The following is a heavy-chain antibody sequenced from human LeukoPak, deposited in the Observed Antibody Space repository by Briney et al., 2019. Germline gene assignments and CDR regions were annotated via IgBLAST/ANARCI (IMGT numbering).Heavy chain of an antibody. Sequence: SETLSLTCTVSGGSISSSTYYWGWIRQPPGKGLEWIGSIYYSGSTYYNPSLKSRVTISVDTFKNQFSLKLSSVTAADTAVYYCARHRERTSPYYYGMDVWGQGTTVTVSS. CDR3: ARHRERTSPYYYGMDV. V-gene: IGHV4-39*01. CDR2: IYYSGST. J-gene: IGHJ6*02. CDR1: GGSISSSTYY. D-gene: IGHD1-1*01.